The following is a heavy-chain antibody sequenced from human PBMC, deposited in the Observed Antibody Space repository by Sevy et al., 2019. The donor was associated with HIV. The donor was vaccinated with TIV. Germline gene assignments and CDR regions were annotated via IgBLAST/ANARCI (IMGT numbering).Heavy chain of an antibody. CDR3: ATVNPEEPRYLGWVDYFYHYAMDV. J-gene: IGHJ6*02. D-gene: IGHD3-3*01. CDR1: GFTFSSYA. CDR2: ISGNGVKK. Sequence: GGSLRLSCTDSGFTFSSYAMHWVRRAPGKGLEWVAVISGNGVKKEYADSVKGRFVISRDDSKKTMYLQMNSLRPDDAAVYYCATVNPEEPRYLGWVDYFYHYAMDVWGQGTTVTVSS. V-gene: IGHV3-30*01.